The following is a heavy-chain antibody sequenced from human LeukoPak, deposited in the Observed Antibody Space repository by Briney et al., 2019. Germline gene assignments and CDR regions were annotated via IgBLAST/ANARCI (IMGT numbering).Heavy chain of an antibody. CDR3: ARHQPLPAYYCSSTSCYTEAYMDV. CDR2: INHSGST. V-gene: IGHV4-34*01. Sequence: PSETLSLTCAVYGGSFSGYYWSWIRQPPGKGLEWIGEINHSGSTNYNPSLKSRVTISVYTSKNQFSLKLSSVTAADTAVYYCARHQPLPAYYCSSTSCYTEAYMDVWGKGTTVTVSS. J-gene: IGHJ6*03. D-gene: IGHD2-2*02. CDR1: GGSFSGYY.